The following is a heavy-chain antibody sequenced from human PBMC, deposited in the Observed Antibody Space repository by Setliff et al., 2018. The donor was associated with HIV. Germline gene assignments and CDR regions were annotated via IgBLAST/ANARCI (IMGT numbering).Heavy chain of an antibody. CDR3: ARAPLSSGWYDYYYYGMDV. Sequence: ASVKVSCKASGYTFTSYAMNWVRQAPGQGLEWMGWINTNTGNPTYAQGFTGRFVFSLDTSVSTAYLQISSLKAEDTAVYYCARAPLSSGWYDYYYYGMDVWGQGTTVTVSS. J-gene: IGHJ6*02. CDR2: INTNTGNP. D-gene: IGHD6-19*01. CDR1: GYTFTSYA. V-gene: IGHV7-4-1*02.